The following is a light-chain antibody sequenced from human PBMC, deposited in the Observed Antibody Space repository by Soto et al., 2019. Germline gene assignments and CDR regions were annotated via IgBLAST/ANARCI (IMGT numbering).Light chain of an antibody. J-gene: IGKJ3*01. V-gene: IGKV3-11*01. CDR1: QSVDTS. CDR3: QQRSNWPKFT. Sequence: EIVLTQSPATLSLSPGERATLSCTASQSVDTSLAWYRQRPGQAPRLLIYDASNRATGIPARFSGSGSGTDFTLTITSLEPEDFAVYYCQQRSNWPKFTFGPGTKADI. CDR2: DAS.